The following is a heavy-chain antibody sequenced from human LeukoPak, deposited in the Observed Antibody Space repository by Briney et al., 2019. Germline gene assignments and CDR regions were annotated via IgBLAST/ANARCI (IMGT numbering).Heavy chain of an antibody. CDR1: AGSISSYY. J-gene: IGHJ6*04. V-gene: IGHV4-59*12. D-gene: IGHD2-2*01. CDR3: ARGLRLPSRSAPAVPHV. Sequence: SETLSLTYSVSAGSISSYYWRWSRQPPGKGLEWIGYIYYSGTTNYNPSLKSRVTISVDTSKNQFSLRLSAVTAADTAVYHCARGLRLPSRSAPAVPHVWAKGTTVTVSA. CDR2: IYYSGTT.